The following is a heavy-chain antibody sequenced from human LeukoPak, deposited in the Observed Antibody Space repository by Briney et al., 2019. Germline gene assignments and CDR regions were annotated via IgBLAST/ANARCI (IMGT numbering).Heavy chain of an antibody. CDR2: VRSFNGNT. J-gene: IGHJ6*03. Sequence: VASVKVSCKTSGYSFTNFGVAWVRQAPGPALKWLGWVRSFNGNTNYEENLPRKVTMTTDASTTTAYMELRSLRSDDTALYFCAKAVLVQLKRRGGNRYYHFYMDVWGEGTAVTVS. V-gene: IGHV1-18*01. CDR1: GYSFTNFG. D-gene: IGHD1-1*01. CDR3: AKAVLVQLKRRGGNRYYHFYMDV.